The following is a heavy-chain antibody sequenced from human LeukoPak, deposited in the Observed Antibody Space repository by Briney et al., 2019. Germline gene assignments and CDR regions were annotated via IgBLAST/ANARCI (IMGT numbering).Heavy chain of an antibody. CDR2: ISSSSSYI. V-gene: IGHV3-21*01. J-gene: IGHJ5*02. CDR3: ASRGYSGYYNWFDP. D-gene: IGHD5-12*01. CDR1: GFTFSSHS. Sequence: GGSLRLSCAASGFTFSSHSMNWVRQAPGKGLEWVSSISSSSSYIYYADSVKGRFTISRDNAKNSLYLQMNSLRAEDTAVYYCASRGYSGYYNWFDPWGQGTLVTVSS.